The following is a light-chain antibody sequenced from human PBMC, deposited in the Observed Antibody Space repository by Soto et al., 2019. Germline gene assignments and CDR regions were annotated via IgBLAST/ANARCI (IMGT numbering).Light chain of an antibody. CDR1: SSDVGGYNY. J-gene: IGLJ1*01. CDR2: EVS. CDR3: CSYAGTNTYV. Sequence: QSALTQPASVSGSPGQSITISCTGTSSDVGGYNYVSWYQQHPGKAPKLMIYEVSNRPSGVSNRFSGSKSGNTASLTISGLQAEDEADYYCCSYAGTNTYVFGLGTKLTVL. V-gene: IGLV2-14*01.